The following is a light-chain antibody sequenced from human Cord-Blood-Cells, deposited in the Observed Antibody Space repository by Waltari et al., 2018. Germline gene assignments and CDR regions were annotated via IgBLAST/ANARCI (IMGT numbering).Light chain of an antibody. J-gene: IGKJ1*01. V-gene: IGKV3-20*01. CDR3: QQYGSSPGK. CDR1: QSVSSSY. Sequence: DIVLTQSPGTLSLSPGERATLSCRASQSVSSSYLAWYQQKPGQAPRLHIYGASSRATGVPDRFSGSGSGTDFTLTISRLEPEDFAVYYCQQYGSSPGKFGEGTKVEIK. CDR2: GAS.